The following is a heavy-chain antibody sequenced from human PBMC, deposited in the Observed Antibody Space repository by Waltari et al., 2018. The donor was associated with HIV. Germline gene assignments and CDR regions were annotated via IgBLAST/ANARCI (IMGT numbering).Heavy chain of an antibody. D-gene: IGHD3-3*01. CDR3: VKGGGYYDSTGNVPFDY. J-gene: IGHJ4*02. CDR1: GFGFSSYA. CDR2: IGGGGDRS. Sequence: VQLLESGGGLVQSGGSLTLSCAASGFGFSSYAMIWVRQGPGKCLEWVSAIGGGGDRSYCVDAVKGRFTISRDNSKNTLSLQMNGLRAEDTAVYYCVKGGGYYDSTGNVPFDYWGQGSLVTVSS. V-gene: IGHV3-23*01.